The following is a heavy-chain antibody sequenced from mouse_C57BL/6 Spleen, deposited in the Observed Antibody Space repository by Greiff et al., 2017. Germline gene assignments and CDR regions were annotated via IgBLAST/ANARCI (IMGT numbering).Heavy chain of an antibody. V-gene: IGHV1-22*01. J-gene: IGHJ2*01. CDR2: INPNNGGT. CDR3: ARYIYDGYVDY. D-gene: IGHD2-3*01. CDR1: GYTFTDYN. Sequence: VHVKQSGPELVKPGASVKMSCKASGYTFTDYNMHWVKQSHGKSLEWIGYINPNNGGTSYNQKFKGKATLTVNKSSSTADMELRSLTSEESAVYYCARYIYDGYVDYWGQGTTLTVSS.